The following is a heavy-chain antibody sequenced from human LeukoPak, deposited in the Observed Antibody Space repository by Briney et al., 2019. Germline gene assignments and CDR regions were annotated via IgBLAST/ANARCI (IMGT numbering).Heavy chain of an antibody. Sequence: PGRSLRLSCAASGFTFSSYGMHWVRQAPGKGLKWVAVISYDGSNKYYADSVKGRFTISRDNSKNTLYLQMNSLRAEDTAVYYCAKDPFDYWGQGTLVTVSS. V-gene: IGHV3-30*18. CDR2: ISYDGSNK. CDR1: GFTFSSYG. J-gene: IGHJ4*02. CDR3: AKDPFDY.